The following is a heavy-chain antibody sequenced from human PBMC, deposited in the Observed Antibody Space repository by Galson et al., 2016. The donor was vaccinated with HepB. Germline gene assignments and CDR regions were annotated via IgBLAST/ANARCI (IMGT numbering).Heavy chain of an antibody. Sequence: SLRLSCAASGFRFGSYGVHWVRQAPGKGLEWVAYIPLDGSNKYYRDSVKGRFTISRDNSKNTVYLQMNSLRAEDTAVYYCAKDPYYGSDRGYGMDVWGQGTTVTVSS. CDR2: IPLDGSNK. CDR1: GFRFGSYG. D-gene: IGHD3-10*01. CDR3: AKDPYYGSDRGYGMDV. V-gene: IGHV3-30*18. J-gene: IGHJ6*02.